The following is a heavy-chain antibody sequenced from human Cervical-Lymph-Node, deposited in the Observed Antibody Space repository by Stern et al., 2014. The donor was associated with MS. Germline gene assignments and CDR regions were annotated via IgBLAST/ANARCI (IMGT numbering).Heavy chain of an antibody. J-gene: IGHJ5*02. V-gene: IGHV3-30*01. CDR2: ISNDGIDK. Sequence: VQLGESGGGVVQPGRSLRLSCAASGFTSSSYAMHWVRQAPGKGLEWVAVISNDGIDKYYADSVKGRFTISRDISKNTLYLQMNSLRTEDTAVYYCAKEGGNWFDPWGQGTLVTVSS. CDR1: GFTSSSYA. CDR3: AKEGGNWFDP.